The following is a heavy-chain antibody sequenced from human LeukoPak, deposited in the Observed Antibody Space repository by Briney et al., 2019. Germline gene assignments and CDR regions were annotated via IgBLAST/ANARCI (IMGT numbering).Heavy chain of an antibody. D-gene: IGHD1-26*01. Sequence: SETLSLTCTVSGHSISNYYWRWIRQPPGKGLEWIGNIYYSGTNNYNPSHKSRVAISVDTSKNQFSLKLSSVTAADAAVYYCARFNDKSGSYSFDYWGQGTLVTVSS. CDR3: ARFNDKSGSYSFDY. V-gene: IGHV4-59*01. J-gene: IGHJ4*02. CDR2: IYYSGTN. CDR1: GHSISNYY.